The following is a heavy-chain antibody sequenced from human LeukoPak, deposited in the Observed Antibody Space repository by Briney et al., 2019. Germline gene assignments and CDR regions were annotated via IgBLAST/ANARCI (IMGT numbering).Heavy chain of an antibody. D-gene: IGHD3-3*01. CDR1: GGSISSSSYY. Sequence: SETLSLTCTVSGGSISSSSYYWGWIHQPPGKGLEWIGSIYYSGSTYYNPSLKSRVTISVDTSKNQFSLKLSSVTAADTAVYYCARLGYDFWSGYYTGAPYYYYYYMDVWGKGTTVTVSS. J-gene: IGHJ6*03. V-gene: IGHV4-39*01. CDR3: ARLGYDFWSGYYTGAPYYYYYYMDV. CDR2: IYYSGST.